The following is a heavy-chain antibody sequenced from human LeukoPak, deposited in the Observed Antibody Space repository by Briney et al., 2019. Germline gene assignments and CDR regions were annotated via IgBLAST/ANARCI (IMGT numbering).Heavy chain of an antibody. Sequence: ASVKVSCKASGYTFTSYGISWVRQAPGQGLEWMGWNSAYNGNTNYAQKLQGRVTMTTDTSTSTAYMELRSLRSDDTAVYYCARDLQIFGVVTNDNWFDPWGQGTLVTVSS. J-gene: IGHJ5*02. CDR1: GYTFTSYG. CDR2: NSAYNGNT. CDR3: ARDLQIFGVVTNDNWFDP. V-gene: IGHV1-18*01. D-gene: IGHD3-3*01.